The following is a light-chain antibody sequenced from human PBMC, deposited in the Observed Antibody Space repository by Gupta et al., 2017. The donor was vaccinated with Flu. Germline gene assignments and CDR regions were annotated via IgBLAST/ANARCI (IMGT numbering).Light chain of an antibody. J-gene: IGKJ2*01. CDR2: YAS. Sequence: ETVLTHSPEFQSVTPRETVTITCQASEGIGSNLHWFQQKPQQSPKLLIKYASQYCTGVPSRFSRSRSGTDYTLTMKVLEAEDAATYYCLHTYSLLQIFGQGTKMEI. CDR3: LHTYSLLQI. CDR1: EGIGSN. V-gene: IGKV6-21*01.